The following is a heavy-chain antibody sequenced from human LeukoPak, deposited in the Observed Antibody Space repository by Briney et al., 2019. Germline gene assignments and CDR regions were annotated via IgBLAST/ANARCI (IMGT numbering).Heavy chain of an antibody. CDR3: ARTVPHYYYMDV. V-gene: IGHV1-8*01. Sequence: ASVKVSCKASGYTFTSYDINWVRQATGQGLEWMGWMNPNSGNTGYAQKFQGRVTMTRNTSISTAYMELSSLRSEDTAVYYCARTVPHYYYMDVWGKGTTVTVSS. D-gene: IGHD4-11*01. CDR1: GYTFTSYD. J-gene: IGHJ6*03. CDR2: MNPNSGNT.